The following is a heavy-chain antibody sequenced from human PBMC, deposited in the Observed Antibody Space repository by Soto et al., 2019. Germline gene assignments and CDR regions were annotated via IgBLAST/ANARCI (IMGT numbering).Heavy chain of an antibody. D-gene: IGHD1-26*01. Sequence: ASVKVSCKASGYTFTVYYMHWVRQAPGQGLEWIGWINPKSGGTMYPQKFQGRVTMTWDTSISTAYMALTRLRSDDTAVYYCARDLVKGGGSACFHYRGQGTLVTVSS. V-gene: IGHV1-2*02. CDR2: INPKSGGT. CDR3: ARDLVKGGGSACFHY. J-gene: IGHJ4*02. CDR1: GYTFTVYY.